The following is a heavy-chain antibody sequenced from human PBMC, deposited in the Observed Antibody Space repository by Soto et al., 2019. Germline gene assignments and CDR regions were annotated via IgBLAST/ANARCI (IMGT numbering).Heavy chain of an antibody. CDR2: INHSGST. Sequence: QVQLQQWGAGLLKPSETLSLTCAVYGGSFSGYYWSWIRQPPGKGLEWIGEINHSGSTNYNPSLKRRVNISVDTSKNQFSLKLSSVTAADTAVYYCARGGKGSGIAAAGTVYFDYWGQGTLVTVSS. V-gene: IGHV4-34*01. CDR1: GGSFSGYY. D-gene: IGHD6-13*01. CDR3: ARGGKGSGIAAAGTVYFDY. J-gene: IGHJ4*02.